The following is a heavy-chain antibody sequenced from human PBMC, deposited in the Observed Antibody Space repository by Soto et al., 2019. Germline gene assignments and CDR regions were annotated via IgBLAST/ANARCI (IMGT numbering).Heavy chain of an antibody. CDR1: GGSISTRNNY. V-gene: IGHV4-39*01. Sequence: SETLSLSCIVSGGSISTRNNYWGWIRQPPGKGLEWIGSMYYSGSAYYNPSLKSRVTISVDTSKNQFSLKLTSVTAADTAVYYCARLSNDYGEYYFDYWGQGTLVTVSS. CDR3: ARLSNDYGEYYFDY. CDR2: MYYSGSA. J-gene: IGHJ4*02. D-gene: IGHD4-17*01.